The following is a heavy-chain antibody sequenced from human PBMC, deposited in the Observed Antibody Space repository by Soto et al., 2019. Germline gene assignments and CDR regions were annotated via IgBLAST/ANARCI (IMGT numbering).Heavy chain of an antibody. Sequence: GGSMRLSCAASRFPFKNYAMKWVRQAPGKGLEWVSGISNDGGSTYFADSVKGRFTISRDNSKNILYLQMSSLRAEDTAVYYCARTSDGYHYYFDSWGQGTLVTVSS. CDR2: ISNDGGST. V-gene: IGHV3-23*01. CDR1: RFPFKNYA. CDR3: ARTSDGYHYYFDS. D-gene: IGHD2-21*01. J-gene: IGHJ4*02.